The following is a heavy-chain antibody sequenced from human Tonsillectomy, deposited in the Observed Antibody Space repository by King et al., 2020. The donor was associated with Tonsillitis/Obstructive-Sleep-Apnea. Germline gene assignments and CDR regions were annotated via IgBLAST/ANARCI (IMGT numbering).Heavy chain of an antibody. CDR1: GFTFDDYA. J-gene: IGHJ6*03. CDR3: AKAHSSSSFYYYYYYLDV. D-gene: IGHD6-6*01. Sequence: GQLVQSGGGLVQPGRSLRLSCAASGFTFDDYAMHWVRQAPGKGLEWVSGISWNSGSIGYADSVKGRFTISRDNAKNSLYLQMNRLRAEDTALYYCAKAHSSSSFYYYYYYLDVWGKGTTVTVSS. V-gene: IGHV3-9*01. CDR2: ISWNSGSI.